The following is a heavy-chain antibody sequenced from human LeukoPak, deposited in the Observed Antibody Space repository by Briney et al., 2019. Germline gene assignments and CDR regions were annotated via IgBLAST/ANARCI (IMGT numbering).Heavy chain of an antibody. J-gene: IGHJ6*03. CDR1: GGSISSSSYY. V-gene: IGHV4-39*07. CDR2: IYYSGRT. CDR3: AKDLHKTASFGVVITRNYYYHMDV. D-gene: IGHD3-3*01. Sequence: SETLSLTCTVSGGSISSSSYYWGWVRQPPGKGLEWIGSIYYSGRTYYNPSPKSRVTISVDTSKNQFSLKLSSVTAEDTAVYYCAKDLHKTASFGVVITRNYYYHMDVWGKGTTVTVSS.